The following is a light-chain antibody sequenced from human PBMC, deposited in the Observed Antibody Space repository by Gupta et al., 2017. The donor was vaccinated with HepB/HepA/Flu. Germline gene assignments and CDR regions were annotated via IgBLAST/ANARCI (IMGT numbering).Light chain of an antibody. CDR3: QQENSYPWT. CDR2: KAS. V-gene: IGKV1-5*03. Sequence: DIQMTQSPSTLSASVGDRVTITCRASQSISSWLAWYQQKPGKAPKLLIYKASSLESGVPSRFSGSRSGTEFTLTISSLQPDDFATYYCQQENSYPWTFGQGTKVEIK. J-gene: IGKJ1*01. CDR1: QSISSW.